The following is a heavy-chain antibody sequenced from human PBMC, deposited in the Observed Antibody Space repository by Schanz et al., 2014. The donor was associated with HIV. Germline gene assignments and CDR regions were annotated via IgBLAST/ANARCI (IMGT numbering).Heavy chain of an antibody. D-gene: IGHD2-8*01. V-gene: IGHV3-23*01. CDR1: GFTFNNYA. Sequence: EVQLLESGGGLEQPGGSLRLSCVASGFTFNNYAMTWVRQAPGKGLEWVSSISESGGRSYYADSVNGRFTISRDNSKNTLYLQMTTLRTEDTAVYYCARDRMVYAQAPLYYFDYWGQGTLVTVSS. CDR2: ISESGGRS. CDR3: ARDRMVYAQAPLYYFDY. J-gene: IGHJ4*02.